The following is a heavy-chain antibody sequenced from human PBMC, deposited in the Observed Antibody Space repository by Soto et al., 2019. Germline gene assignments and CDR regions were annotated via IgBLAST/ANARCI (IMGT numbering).Heavy chain of an antibody. Sequence: EVQLVESGGGLVQPGGSLRLSCAASGFTFSSYWMHWVRQAPGKGLVWVSRINSDGSSTSYADSVKGRFTISRDNAKNTLYLQMSSLRAEDTAVYYCAGQLGYCSGGSCYHASYFDYWGQGTLVTVSS. V-gene: IGHV3-74*01. D-gene: IGHD2-15*01. CDR1: GFTFSSYW. CDR2: INSDGSST. CDR3: AGQLGYCSGGSCYHASYFDY. J-gene: IGHJ4*02.